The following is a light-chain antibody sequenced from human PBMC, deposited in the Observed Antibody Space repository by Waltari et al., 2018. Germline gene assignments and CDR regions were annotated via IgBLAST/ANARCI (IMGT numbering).Light chain of an antibody. CDR3: KQYATSTRT. J-gene: IGKJ1*01. CDR1: QRVTSNY. CDR2: GAS. Sequence: PGERATLSCRASQRVTSNYLAWYQQKPGQSPRPLIYGASSRAAGISDKFSGSGSGTEFTLTISRLEPEDFAVYYCKQYATSTRTFGQGTKVE. V-gene: IGKV3-20*01.